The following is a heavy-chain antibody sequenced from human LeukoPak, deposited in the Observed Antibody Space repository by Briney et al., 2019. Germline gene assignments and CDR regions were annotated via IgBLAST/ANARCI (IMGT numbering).Heavy chain of an antibody. J-gene: IGHJ4*02. CDR3: AIDSRSCRY. Sequence: GGSLRLSCAASGFTFSTHWMTWVRQAPGKGLEWVANIKQDGSEKYYLDSVEGRFTISRDNAKNSLFLQMNSLRAEDTAMYYCAIDSRSCRYWGQGTLVTVSS. V-gene: IGHV3-7*03. CDR2: IKQDGSEK. CDR1: GFTFSTHW.